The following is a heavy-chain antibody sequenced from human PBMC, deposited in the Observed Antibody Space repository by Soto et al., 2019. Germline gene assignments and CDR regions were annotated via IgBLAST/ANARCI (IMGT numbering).Heavy chain of an antibody. CDR2: IWYDVSNK. D-gene: IGHD1-26*01. CDR1: GFTFSSYG. CDR3: AREGGNLNWFDP. Sequence: PGGSLRLSCAASGFTFSSYGMHWVRQAPGKGLEWVAVIWYDVSNKYYADSVKGRFTISRDNAKNSLYLQMNSLRDEDTAVYYCAREGGNLNWFDPWGQGTLVTVSS. J-gene: IGHJ5*02. V-gene: IGHV3-33*01.